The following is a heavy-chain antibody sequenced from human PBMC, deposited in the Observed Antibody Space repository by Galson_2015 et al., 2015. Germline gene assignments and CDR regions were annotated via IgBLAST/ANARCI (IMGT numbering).Heavy chain of an antibody. CDR2: LNPNSGGT. D-gene: IGHD1-1*01. CDR1: GYTFTGYY. J-gene: IGHJ3*02. CDR3: ARALERTLGAFEI. V-gene: IGHV1-2*04. Sequence: SVKVSCKASGYTFTGYYIHWVRQAPGQGLEWMGWLNPNSGGTNYAQKFQGWVTMTRDTSISTAYMELTRLKSDDTAVYYCARALERTLGAFEIWGQGTMVTVSS.